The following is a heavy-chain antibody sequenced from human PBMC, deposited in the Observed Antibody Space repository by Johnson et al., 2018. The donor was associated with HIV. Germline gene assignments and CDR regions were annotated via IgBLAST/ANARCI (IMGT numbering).Heavy chain of an antibody. D-gene: IGHD3-10*01. J-gene: IGHJ3*01. CDR3: TTTPTMVRGVDV. Sequence: VQLVESGGGVVQPGRSLRLSCAASGFTFSTYGMHWVRQAPGKGLMWVSRINFDGTSTTYADSVKGRFSVSRDNVKDTLYLQMNNLRAEDTAVYYCTTTPTMVRGVDVWGQGTMVTVSS. V-gene: IGHV3-74*02. CDR1: GFTFSTYG. CDR2: INFDGTST.